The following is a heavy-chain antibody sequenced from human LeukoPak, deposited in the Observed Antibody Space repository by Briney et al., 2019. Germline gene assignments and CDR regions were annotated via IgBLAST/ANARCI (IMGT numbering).Heavy chain of an antibody. Sequence: SETLSLTCTVSGGSISSYYWSWIRQPPGKGLEWIGFIYYSGSTNYNPSLKSRVTISVETSKNQFSLKLSSVTAADTAVYYCARDLYVATGTFDIWGQGTMVTVSS. CDR3: ARDLYVATGTFDI. D-gene: IGHD5-12*01. CDR2: IYYSGST. J-gene: IGHJ3*02. CDR1: GGSISSYY. V-gene: IGHV4-59*01.